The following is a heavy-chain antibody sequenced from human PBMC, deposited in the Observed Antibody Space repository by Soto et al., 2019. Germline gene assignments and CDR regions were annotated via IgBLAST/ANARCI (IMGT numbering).Heavy chain of an antibody. J-gene: IGHJ5*02. CDR1: GGSFSGYY. CDR3: AREQPLVRFDP. Sequence: QVQLQQWGAGLLKPSETLSLTCAVYGGSFSGYYWSWIRQPPGKGLEWIGEINHSGSTNYNPSLKSRVTISVDTSKNQFSLKLSSVTAADTAVYYCAREQPLVRFDPWGQGTLVTVSS. V-gene: IGHV4-34*01. D-gene: IGHD6-13*01. CDR2: INHSGST.